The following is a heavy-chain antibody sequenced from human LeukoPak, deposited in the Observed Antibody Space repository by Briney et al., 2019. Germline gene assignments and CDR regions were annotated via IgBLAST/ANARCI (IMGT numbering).Heavy chain of an antibody. CDR3: ARGKRYCSSTSCYPDY. D-gene: IGHD2-2*01. V-gene: IGHV4-59*11. CDR2: IYYSGST. Sequence: KSSETLSLTCTVSGGSISSHYWSWIRQPPGKGLEWIGYIYYSGSTNCNPSLKSRVTISVDTSKNQFSLKLSSVTAADTAVYYCARGKRYCSSTSCYPDYWGQGTLVTVSS. J-gene: IGHJ4*02. CDR1: GGSISSHY.